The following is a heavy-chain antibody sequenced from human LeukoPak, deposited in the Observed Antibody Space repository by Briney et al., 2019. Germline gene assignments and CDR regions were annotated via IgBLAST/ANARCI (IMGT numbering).Heavy chain of an antibody. CDR3: ARVLVPSQLDY. Sequence: SETLSLTCTVSGGSISSGDYYWSWIRQPPGKGLEWIGYIYYSGSTYYNPSLKSRVTISVDTSKNQFSLKLSSVTAADTAVYYCARVLVPSQLDYWGQGTLVTVPS. V-gene: IGHV4-30-4*01. CDR1: GGSISSGDYY. CDR2: IYYSGST. J-gene: IGHJ4*02.